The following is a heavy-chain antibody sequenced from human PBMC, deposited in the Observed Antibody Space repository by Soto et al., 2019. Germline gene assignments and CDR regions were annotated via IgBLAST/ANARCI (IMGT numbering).Heavy chain of an antibody. CDR2: ISTSSSTR. CDR3: ARDYRGSYYYYYGLDV. Sequence: GGSLRLSCAAPGFTFSSYPMNWDRPAPGKGLDWLSYISTSSSTRYYADSVKGRFTISRDNAKNSLYLQMNSLRDEDTAVYYCARDYRGSYYYYYGLDVWGQGTTVTVSS. J-gene: IGHJ6*02. CDR1: GFTFSSYP. V-gene: IGHV3-48*02. D-gene: IGHD1-26*01.